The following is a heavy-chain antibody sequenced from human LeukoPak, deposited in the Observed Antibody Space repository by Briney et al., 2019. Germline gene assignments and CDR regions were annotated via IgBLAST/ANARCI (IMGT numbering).Heavy chain of an antibody. D-gene: IGHD1-26*01. CDR1: GGSISSSSYY. V-gene: IGHV4-39*01. CDR3: ARVKRSWYSYYYGMDV. Sequence: PSETLSLTCTVSGGSISSSSYYWGWIRQPPGKGLEWIGSIYYSGSTYYNPSLKSRVTISVDTSKNQFSLKLSSVTAADTAVYYCARVKRSWYSYYYGMDVWGQGTTVTVSS. CDR2: IYYSGST. J-gene: IGHJ6*02.